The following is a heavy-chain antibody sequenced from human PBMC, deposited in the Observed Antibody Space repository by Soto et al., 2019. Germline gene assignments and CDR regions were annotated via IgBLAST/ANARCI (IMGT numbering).Heavy chain of an antibody. Sequence: QITLKESGPTLVKPTQTLTLTCTFSGFSLSTSGVGVGWIRQPPGKALEWLALIYWDDDKRYSPSLKSRLTITKDXXKXQXXLTMTNMDPVDTATYYCAHRRCSSTSCYRVHWFDPWGQGTLVTVSS. J-gene: IGHJ5*02. CDR1: GFSLSTSGVG. V-gene: IGHV2-5*02. D-gene: IGHD2-2*01. CDR2: IYWDDDK. CDR3: AHRRCSSTSCYRVHWFDP.